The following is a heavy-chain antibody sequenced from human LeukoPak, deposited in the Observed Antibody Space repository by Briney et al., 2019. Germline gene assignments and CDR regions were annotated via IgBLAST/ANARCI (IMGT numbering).Heavy chain of an antibody. D-gene: IGHD6-25*01. V-gene: IGHV3-23*01. CDR1: GFTFSSYA. CDR3: AKEVKAATNWFDP. CDR2: ISFSGTNT. Sequence: GGSLRLSCAASGFTFSSYAMSWHRQAPGKGLEWVSAISFSGTNTYYADSVKGRFTISRDNSRNTLFLQMNSLRAEDTAVYFCAKEVKAATNWFDPWGQGTLVTVSS. J-gene: IGHJ5*02.